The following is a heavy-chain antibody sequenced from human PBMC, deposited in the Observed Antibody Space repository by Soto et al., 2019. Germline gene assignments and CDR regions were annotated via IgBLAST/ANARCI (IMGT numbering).Heavy chain of an antibody. Sequence: ASVKVSCKASGYTFTAYYIHWVRQAPGQGLEWMGKVNPSGGSTSYAQKFQGRVTMTRDTSTSTVYMELSSLRFEDTAVYYCARVATVTTPFDYWGQGTLVTVSS. CDR2: VNPSGGST. V-gene: IGHV1-46*01. J-gene: IGHJ4*02. CDR3: ARVATVTTPFDY. CDR1: GYTFTAYY. D-gene: IGHD4-4*01.